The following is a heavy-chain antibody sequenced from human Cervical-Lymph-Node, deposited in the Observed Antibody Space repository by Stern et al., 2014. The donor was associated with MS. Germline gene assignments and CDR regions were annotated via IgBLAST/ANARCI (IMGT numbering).Heavy chain of an antibody. CDR3: ARTGTVVTSGYYYGMDV. CDR1: GYNFTDYG. J-gene: IGHJ6*02. V-gene: IGHV1-3*04. Sequence: QVQLVQSGAEVKKPGASVKVSCKTAGYNFTDYGIIWVRQAPGQRLEWMGWINTGNGNRRYSQKVHGRVTITRDTSASTAYMELSSLRSEDTAVYYCARTGTVVTSGYYYGMDVWGQGTTVTVSS. D-gene: IGHD4-23*01. CDR2: INTGNGNR.